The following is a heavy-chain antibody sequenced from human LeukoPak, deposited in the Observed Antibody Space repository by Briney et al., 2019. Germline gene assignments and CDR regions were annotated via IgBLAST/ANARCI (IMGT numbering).Heavy chain of an antibody. J-gene: IGHJ4*02. CDR3: AKLAGISGWYVYYFDY. V-gene: IGHV3-23*01. CDR1: GFTFGTHA. D-gene: IGHD6-19*01. Sequence: GGSLRLSCAASGFTFGTHAMTWVRQAPGKGLEWVSGMSGSGDATYYADSVKGRFTISRDNSKNTLFLQMNSLRAEDTAVYYCAKLAGISGWYVYYFDYWGQGTLVTVS. CDR2: MSGSGDAT.